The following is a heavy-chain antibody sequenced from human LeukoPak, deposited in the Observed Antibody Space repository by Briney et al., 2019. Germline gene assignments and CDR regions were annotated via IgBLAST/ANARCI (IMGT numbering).Heavy chain of an antibody. CDR1: GGSFSGYY. CDR3: ARGTVTINY. D-gene: IGHD4-17*01. J-gene: IGHJ4*02. V-gene: IGHV4-34*01. CDR2: INHSGST. Sequence: SKTLSLTCAVYGGSFSGYYWSWIRQPPGKGLEWIGEINHSGSTNYNPSLKSRVTISVDTSKNQFSLKLSSVTAADTAVYYCARGTVTINYWGQGTLVTVSS.